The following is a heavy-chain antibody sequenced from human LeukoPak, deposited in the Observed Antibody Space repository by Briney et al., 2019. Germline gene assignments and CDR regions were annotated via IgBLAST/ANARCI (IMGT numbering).Heavy chain of an antibody. J-gene: IGHJ5*02. V-gene: IGHV1-8*03. Sequence: GASVKVSCKASGYTFTSYDINWVRQATGQGLEWMGWMNPNSGNTGYAQKFQGRVTITRNTSISTAYMELSSLRSEDTAVYYCARGGGCGYSYGYCPNWFDPWGQGTLVTVSS. CDR2: MNPNSGNT. D-gene: IGHD5-18*01. CDR3: ARGGGCGYSYGYCPNWFDP. CDR1: GYTFTSYD.